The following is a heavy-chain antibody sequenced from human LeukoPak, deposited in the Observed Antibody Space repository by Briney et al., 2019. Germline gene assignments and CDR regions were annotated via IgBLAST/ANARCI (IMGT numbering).Heavy chain of an antibody. CDR3: ARGLGSSWTFDP. J-gene: IGHJ5*02. Sequence: GGSLRLSCTASGFSFSSYNMNWVRQAPGKGLEWVSSISSSSSYKYYANSVEGRFTISRDNAKNSLFLQMNSLRAEDTAMYYCARGLGSSWTFDPWGQGTLVTVSS. V-gene: IGHV3-21*01. CDR2: ISSSSSYK. D-gene: IGHD6-13*01. CDR1: GFSFSSYN.